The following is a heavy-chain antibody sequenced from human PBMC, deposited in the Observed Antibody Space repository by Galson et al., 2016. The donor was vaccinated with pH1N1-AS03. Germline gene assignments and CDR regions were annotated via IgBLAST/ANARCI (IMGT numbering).Heavy chain of an antibody. Sequence: SVKVSCKAYGGTFSSYAISWMRQAPGQGLEWVGGIRPISGAATYAQKFQGRLMITADESTYTVYMELSSLTSEDTAGYYCARDRYYDSAGGDFYESENWGQGTLVTVSS. CDR2: IRPISGAA. CDR1: GGTFSSYA. V-gene: IGHV1-69*13. J-gene: IGHJ4*02. D-gene: IGHD3-22*01. CDR3: ARDRYYDSAGGDFYESEN.